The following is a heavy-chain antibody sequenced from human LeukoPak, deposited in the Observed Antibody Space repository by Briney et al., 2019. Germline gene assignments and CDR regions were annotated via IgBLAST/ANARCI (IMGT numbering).Heavy chain of an antibody. CDR3: AKDRGNFYGSGSHFPPGGDY. D-gene: IGHD3-10*01. V-gene: IGHV3-23*01. Sequence: GGSLRLSCAASGFAFSTYAMTWVRQAPGKGLEWVSAISGNGGATYYADSVKGRFTISRDNSNNTLYLQMNSLRAEDTAIYYCAKDRGNFYGSGSHFPPGGDYWGQGTLVTVSS. J-gene: IGHJ4*02. CDR2: ISGNGGAT. CDR1: GFAFSTYA.